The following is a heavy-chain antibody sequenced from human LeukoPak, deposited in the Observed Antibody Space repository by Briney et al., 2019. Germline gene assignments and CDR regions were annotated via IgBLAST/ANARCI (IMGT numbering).Heavy chain of an antibody. D-gene: IGHD4-17*01. CDR1: GYTFTGYY. Sequence: ASVKVSCKASGYTFTGYYMHWVRQAPGQGLDWMGWINPNSGGTNYAQKFQGRVTMTRDTSISTAYMELSRLTSADTAVYYCARVPSYGDYEYYFDFWGQGTMVTVSS. CDR2: INPNSGGT. J-gene: IGHJ4*02. V-gene: IGHV1-2*02. CDR3: ARVPSYGDYEYYFDF.